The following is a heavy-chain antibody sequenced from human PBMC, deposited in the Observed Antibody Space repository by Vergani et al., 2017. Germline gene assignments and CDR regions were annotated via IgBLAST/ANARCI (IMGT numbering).Heavy chain of an antibody. CDR3: ARGGGWCVPAANIGWYFDL. Sequence: QVQLQESGPGLVKPSETLSLTCTVSGGSISSYYWSWIRQPPGKGLEWIGYVYYSGSASYNPSLKSRVTISVDTSNNQFSLKLSSVTAADTAVYYCARGGGWCVPAANIGWYFDLWGRGTLVTVSS. J-gene: IGHJ2*01. CDR2: VYYSGSA. CDR1: GGSISSYY. D-gene: IGHD2-2*01. V-gene: IGHV4-59*08.